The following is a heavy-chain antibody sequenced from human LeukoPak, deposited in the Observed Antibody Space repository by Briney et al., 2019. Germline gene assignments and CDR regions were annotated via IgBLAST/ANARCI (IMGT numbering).Heavy chain of an antibody. CDR2: ISGSGDST. CDR3: AKEDPVRGVLFDY. J-gene: IGHJ4*02. Sequence: PGGSLRLSCAASGFTFSGYAMSWVRQAPGKGLEWVSGISGSGDSTHYAASVKGRFGISRDNYENTLYLQMNSLRAEDTAVYYCAKEDPVRGVLFDYWGQGTLVTVSS. V-gene: IGHV3-23*01. CDR1: GFTFSGYA. D-gene: IGHD3-10*01.